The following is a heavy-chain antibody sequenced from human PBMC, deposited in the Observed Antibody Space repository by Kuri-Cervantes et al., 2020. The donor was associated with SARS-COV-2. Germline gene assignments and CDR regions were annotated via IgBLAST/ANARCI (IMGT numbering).Heavy chain of an antibody. CDR1: GYSISSGYY. D-gene: IGHD2-2*01. V-gene: IGHV4-38-2*01. Sequence: GSLRLSCAVSGYSISSGYYWGWIRQPPGKGLEWIGSIYYSGSTYYNPSLKSRVTISVDTSKNQFSLKLSSVTAADTAVYYCASEGYCSSTSCYLTPVGDAFDIWGQGTMVTVSS. CDR3: ASEGYCSSTSCYLTPVGDAFDI. J-gene: IGHJ3*02. CDR2: IYYSGST.